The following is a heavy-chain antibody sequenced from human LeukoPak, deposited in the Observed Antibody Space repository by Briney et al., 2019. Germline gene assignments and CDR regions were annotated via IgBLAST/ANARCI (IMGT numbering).Heavy chain of an antibody. CDR2: IDPSDSYT. D-gene: IGHD2-2*01. CDR3: ARHLEYCSSTSCYEVDY. V-gene: IGHV5-10-1*01. CDR1: GYSFTSYW. Sequence: GESLKISCKGSGYSFTSYWISWVRQMPGKGLEWMGRIDPSDSYTNYSPSFQGHVTISADKSISTAYLQWSSLKASDTAMYYCARHLEYCSSTSCYEVDYWGQGTLVTVSS. J-gene: IGHJ4*02.